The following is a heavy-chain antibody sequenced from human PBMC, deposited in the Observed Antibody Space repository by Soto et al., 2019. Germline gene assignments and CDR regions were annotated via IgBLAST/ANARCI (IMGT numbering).Heavy chain of an antibody. V-gene: IGHV4-61*08. CDR3: ARVIGGYDYYYYYGMDV. CDR2: IYYSGST. CDR1: GGSIRSGGYY. Sequence: PSETLSFTCTVSGGSIRSGGYYWSWIRQHPGKGLEWIGYIYYSGSTNYNPSLKSRVTISVATSKNQFSLKLSSVTAADTAVYYCARVIGGYDYYYYYGMDVWGQGTTVTVSS. J-gene: IGHJ6*02. D-gene: IGHD5-12*01.